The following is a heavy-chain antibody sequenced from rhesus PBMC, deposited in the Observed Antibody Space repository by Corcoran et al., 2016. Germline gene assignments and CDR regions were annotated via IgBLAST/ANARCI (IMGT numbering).Heavy chain of an antibody. CDR3: ARDGPLGGQRLVKKFNRFDV. D-gene: IGHD6S26*01. CDR2: ITYSGST. J-gene: IGHJ5-1*01. Sequence: QVQLQESGPGLAKPAETLSLPCAVSGVSISRGYYWSWFSQPPVKGPEWVGYITYSGSTRYNPSLKSRVTISRDTSKNQFSLTLSSVTAADTAVYYCARDGPLGGQRLVKKFNRFDVWGPGILVTVSS. V-gene: IGHV4-122*02. CDR1: GVSISRGYY.